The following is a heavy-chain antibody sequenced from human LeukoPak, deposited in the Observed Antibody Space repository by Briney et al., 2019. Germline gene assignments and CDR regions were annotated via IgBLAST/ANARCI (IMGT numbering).Heavy chain of an antibody. CDR2: ISYDGSNK. Sequence: GRSLRLSCAASGFTFSSYAMHWVRQAPGKGLEWVAVISYDGSNKYYADSVKGRFTISRDNSKNTLYLQMNSLRAEDTAVYYCARDRERYSSSWYKDYWGQGTLVTVSS. J-gene: IGHJ4*02. CDR3: ARDRERYSSSWYKDY. CDR1: GFTFSSYA. V-gene: IGHV3-30-3*01. D-gene: IGHD6-13*01.